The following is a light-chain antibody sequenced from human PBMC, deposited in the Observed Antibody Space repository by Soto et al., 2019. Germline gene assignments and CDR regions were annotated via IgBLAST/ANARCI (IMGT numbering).Light chain of an antibody. V-gene: IGKV3-15*01. CDR2: GAS. Sequence: EIVMTQSPATLSVSPGERATLSCRASQSVSSNLAWYQQKPGQAPRILIYGASTRATGIPDRFSGSGSGTEFTLTISSLQSEDFAVYYCQQYNNWRTFGQGTKVEIK. J-gene: IGKJ1*01. CDR1: QSVSSN. CDR3: QQYNNWRT.